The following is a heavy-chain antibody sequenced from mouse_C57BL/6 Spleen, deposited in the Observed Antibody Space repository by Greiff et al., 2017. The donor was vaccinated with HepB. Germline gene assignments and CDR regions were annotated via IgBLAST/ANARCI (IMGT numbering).Heavy chain of an antibody. Sequence: VQLQHSGAELVRPGASVTLSCKASGYTFTDYEMHWVKQTPVHGLEWIGAIDPETGGTAYNQKFKGKAILTADKSSSTAYMELRSLTSEDSAVYYCTREMGRYYGSSYENWYFDVWGTGTTVTVSS. J-gene: IGHJ1*03. D-gene: IGHD1-1*01. CDR2: IDPETGGT. V-gene: IGHV1-15*01. CDR1: GYTFTDYE. CDR3: TREMGRYYGSSYENWYFDV.